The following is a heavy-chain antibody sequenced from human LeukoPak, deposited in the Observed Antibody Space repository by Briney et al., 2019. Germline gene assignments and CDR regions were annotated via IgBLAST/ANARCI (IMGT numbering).Heavy chain of an antibody. CDR2: IYYSGST. Sequence: SETLSLTCTVSGGSISSSSYYWGWIRQPPGKGLEWIGSIYYSGSTYYNPSLKSRVTISVDTSKNQFSLKLSSVTAADTAVYYCATAWGVVKYWGQGTLVTVSS. CDR3: ATAWGVVKY. D-gene: IGHD2-21*01. V-gene: IGHV4-39*01. J-gene: IGHJ4*02. CDR1: GGSISSSSYY.